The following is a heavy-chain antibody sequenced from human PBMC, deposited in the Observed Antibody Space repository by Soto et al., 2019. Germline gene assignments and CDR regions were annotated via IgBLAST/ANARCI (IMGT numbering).Heavy chain of an antibody. V-gene: IGHV4-39*01. D-gene: IGHD5-12*01. CDR3: ARHRPSGYVPYYFDY. CDR2: IYYSGST. CDR1: GGSISSSSYY. J-gene: IGHJ4*02. Sequence: QLQLQESGPGLVKPSETLSLTCTVSGGSISSSSYYWGWIRQPPGKGLEWIGSIYYSGSTYYNPSLKSRVTISVDTSKNQFSLKLSSVTAADTAVYYSARHRPSGYVPYYFDYWGQGTLVTVSS.